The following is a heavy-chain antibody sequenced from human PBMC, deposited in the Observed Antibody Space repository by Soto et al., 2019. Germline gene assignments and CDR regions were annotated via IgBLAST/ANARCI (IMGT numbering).Heavy chain of an antibody. CDR3: ARVQGYRRLTGGGVDY. CDR2: INSDGSDT. Sequence: EVQLVESGGGLVQPGGSLRLSCAASGFTFNNHWMHWVRQAPGKGLVWVSRINSDGSDTNYADSVKGRFIIARDKVMNTLYMQMNSRRVEDTALYYCARVQGYRRLTGGGVDYWGQGTVVTVSP. J-gene: IGHJ4*02. D-gene: IGHD3-9*01. CDR1: GFTFNNHW. V-gene: IGHV3-74*01.